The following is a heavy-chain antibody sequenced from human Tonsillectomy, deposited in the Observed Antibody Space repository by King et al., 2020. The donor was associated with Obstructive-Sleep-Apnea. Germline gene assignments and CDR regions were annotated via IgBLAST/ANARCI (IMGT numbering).Heavy chain of an antibody. V-gene: IGHV3-72*01. CDR3: ASSSYYYGSGSYDY. CDR1: GFTFSDHY. D-gene: IGHD3-10*01. Sequence: VQLVESGGGLVQPGGSLRLSCAASGFTFSDHYMDWVRQAPGKGLEWVGRTRNKANSYTTEYAASVKGRFTISRDDSKNSLYLQMNSLKTEDTAVYYCASSSYYYGSGSYDYWGQGTLVTVSS. CDR2: TRNKANSYTT. J-gene: IGHJ4*02.